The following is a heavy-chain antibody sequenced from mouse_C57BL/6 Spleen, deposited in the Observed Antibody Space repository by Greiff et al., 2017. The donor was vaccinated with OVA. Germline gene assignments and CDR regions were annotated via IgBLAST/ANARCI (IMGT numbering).Heavy chain of an antibody. CDR2: INPSSGYT. CDR3: AREKIYYGNYEAMDY. D-gene: IGHD2-1*01. J-gene: IGHJ4*01. CDR1: GYTFTSYT. V-gene: IGHV1-4*01. Sequence: VMLVESGAELARPGASVKMSCKASGYTFTSYTMHWVKQRPGQGLEWIGYINPSSGYTKYNQKFKDKATLTADKSSSTAYMQLSSLTSEDSAVYYCAREKIYYGNYEAMDYWGQGTSVTVSS.